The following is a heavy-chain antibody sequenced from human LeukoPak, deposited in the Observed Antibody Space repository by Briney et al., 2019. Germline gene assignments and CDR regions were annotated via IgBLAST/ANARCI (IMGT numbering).Heavy chain of an antibody. CDR1: GGTFSSYA. J-gene: IGHJ4*02. CDR2: IIPIFGTA. Sequence: AASVKVSCKASGGTFSSYAISWVRQAPGQGLEWMGGIIPIFGTANYAQKFQGGVTITADESTSTAYMELSSLRSEDTAVYYCARDLWSSSEGRYFDYWGQGTLVTVSS. D-gene: IGHD6-6*01. CDR3: ARDLWSSSEGRYFDY. V-gene: IGHV1-69*13.